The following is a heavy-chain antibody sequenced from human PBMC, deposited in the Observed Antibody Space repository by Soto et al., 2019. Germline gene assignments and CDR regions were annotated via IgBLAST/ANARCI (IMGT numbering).Heavy chain of an antibody. CDR2: IIPIFGTA. CDR1: GGTFSSYA. Sequence: QVQLVQSGAEVKKPGSSVKVSCKASGGTFSSYAISWVRQAPGQGLEWMGGIIPIFGTANYAQKFQGRVTITADKCTSTAYMELSSLRSEDTAVYYCARDRYSSGWYDYYYYGMDVWGQGTTVTVSS. CDR3: ARDRYSSGWYDYYYYGMDV. D-gene: IGHD6-19*01. V-gene: IGHV1-69*06. J-gene: IGHJ6*02.